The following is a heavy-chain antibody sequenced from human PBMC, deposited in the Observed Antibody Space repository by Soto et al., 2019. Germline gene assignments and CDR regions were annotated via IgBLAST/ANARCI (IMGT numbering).Heavy chain of an antibody. Sequence: QVQLQESGPGLVKPSETLSLTCTISGGSVSFSSYYWSWIRQPPGKGLEWIGYIYYSGSANYNPSLKSRVTISVDTSKNQFSLKLSSVTAADTAVYYCARAWLYGMDVWGQGTTVTVSS. J-gene: IGHJ6*02. CDR1: GGSVSFSSYY. D-gene: IGHD5-12*01. V-gene: IGHV4-61*01. CDR3: ARAWLYGMDV. CDR2: IYYSGSA.